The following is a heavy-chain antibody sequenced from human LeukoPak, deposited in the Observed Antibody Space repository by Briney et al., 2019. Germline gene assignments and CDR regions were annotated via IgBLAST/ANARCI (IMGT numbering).Heavy chain of an antibody. CDR3: ARQDYSNPHWFDP. D-gene: IGHD4-11*01. CDR1: GGSIRSYY. CDR2: IYYSGST. Sequence: SETLSLTCTVSGGSIRSYYWSWIRQPPGKGLEWIGYIYYSGSTNYNPSLKSRVTISVDTSKNQFSLKLSSVTAADTALYYCARQDYSNPHWFDPWGQGTLVTVSS. J-gene: IGHJ5*02. V-gene: IGHV4-59*01.